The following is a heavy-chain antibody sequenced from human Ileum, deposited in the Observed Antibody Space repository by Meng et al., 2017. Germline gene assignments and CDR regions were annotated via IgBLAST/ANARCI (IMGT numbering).Heavy chain of an antibody. CDR2: IIPIFGTA. D-gene: IGHD3-3*01. J-gene: IGHJ4*02. V-gene: IGHV1-69*06. Sequence: QVEGGQCGGGGKKPGVSVQCSCKASGGTFSSYAISWVRQAPGQGLEWMGGIIPIFGTANYAQKFQGRVTITADKSTSTAYMELSSLRSEDTAVYYCASGGDTIFGVVTTFDYWGQGTLVTVSS. CDR1: GGTFSSYA. CDR3: ASGGDTIFGVVTTFDY.